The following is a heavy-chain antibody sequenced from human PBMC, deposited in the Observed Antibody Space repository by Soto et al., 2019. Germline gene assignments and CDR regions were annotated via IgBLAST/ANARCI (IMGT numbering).Heavy chain of an antibody. CDR2: VSDSGST. Sequence: KTSETLSVTCTVSGGSIDYYDWTWIRQPPGKGLEWIGYVSDSGSTKYNPSLRSRVTISVDTSKNRFSLKLNSVTAADTAVYYCARDSTRCFPYYGIDVRGQVTKVPVSS. D-gene: IGHD6-13*01. V-gene: IGHV4-59*01. J-gene: IGHJ6*02. CDR3: ARDSTRCFPYYGIDV. CDR1: GGSIDYYD.